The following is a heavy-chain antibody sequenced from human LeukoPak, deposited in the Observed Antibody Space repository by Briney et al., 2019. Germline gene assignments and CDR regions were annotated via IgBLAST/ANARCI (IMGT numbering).Heavy chain of an antibody. Sequence: GGSLRLSCAASGFTFDDYGMSWVRQAPGKGPEWVSGINWNGGSTGYADSVKGRFTISRDNAKNSLYLQMNSLRAEDTALYYCARASYHYDSSGYYFDYWGQGTLVTVSS. CDR1: GFTFDDYG. CDR2: INWNGGST. D-gene: IGHD3-22*01. V-gene: IGHV3-20*04. J-gene: IGHJ4*02. CDR3: ARASYHYDSSGYYFDY.